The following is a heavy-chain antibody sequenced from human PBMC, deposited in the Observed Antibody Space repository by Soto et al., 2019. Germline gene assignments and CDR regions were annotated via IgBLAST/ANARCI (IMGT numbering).Heavy chain of an antibody. J-gene: IGHJ3*02. CDR3: ARGTLYYDSSGYNDAFDI. V-gene: IGHV1-69*01. CDR1: GGTFSSYA. Sequence: QVQLVQSGAEVKKPGSSVKVSCKASGGTFSSYAISWVRQAPGQGLEWMGGITPIFGTANYAQKFQGRVTITADESTSTAYMELSSLRSEDTAVYYCARGTLYYDSSGYNDAFDIWGQGTMVTVSS. CDR2: ITPIFGTA. D-gene: IGHD3-22*01.